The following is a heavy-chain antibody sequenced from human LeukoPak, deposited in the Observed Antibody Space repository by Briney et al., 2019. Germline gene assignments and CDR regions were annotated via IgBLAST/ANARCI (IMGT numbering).Heavy chain of an antibody. Sequence: ASVKVSCKASGGTFSSYAISWVRQAPGQGLEWMGRIIPILGIANYAQKFQGRVTITADKSTSTAYMELSSLRSEDTAVYYCARGALWFGESFPFDHWGQGTLVTVSS. CDR1: GGTFSSYA. V-gene: IGHV1-69*04. D-gene: IGHD3-10*01. CDR2: IIPILGIA. J-gene: IGHJ4*02. CDR3: ARGALWFGESFPFDH.